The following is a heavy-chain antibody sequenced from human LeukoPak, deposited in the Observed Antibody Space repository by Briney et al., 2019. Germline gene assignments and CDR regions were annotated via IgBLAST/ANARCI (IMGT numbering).Heavy chain of an antibody. CDR3: ARASRDGYNWGFDY. D-gene: IGHD5-24*01. CDR1: GGSISSASYY. V-gene: IGHV4-61*02. J-gene: IGHJ4*02. Sequence: SETLSLTCTVSGGSISSASYYWSWIRQPAGKGLEWIGRIYTSGSTNYNPSLKSRVTISVDTSKNQFSLKLSSVTAADTAVYYCARASRDGYNWGFDYWGQGTLVTVSS. CDR2: IYTSGST.